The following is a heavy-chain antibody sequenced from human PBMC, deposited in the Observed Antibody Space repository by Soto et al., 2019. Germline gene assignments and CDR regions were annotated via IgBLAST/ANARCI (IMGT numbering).Heavy chain of an antibody. CDR2: ISSSGSTI. J-gene: IGHJ4*02. CDR1: GFTFSDYY. Sequence: PGGSLRLSCAASGFTFSDYYMSWTRQAPGKGLEWVSYISSSGSTIYYADSVKGRFTISRDNAKNSLYLQMNSLRAEDKAVYYCARSHLYYDSSGYPDYWGQGTLVTVSS. V-gene: IGHV3-11*01. D-gene: IGHD3-22*01. CDR3: ARSHLYYDSSGYPDY.